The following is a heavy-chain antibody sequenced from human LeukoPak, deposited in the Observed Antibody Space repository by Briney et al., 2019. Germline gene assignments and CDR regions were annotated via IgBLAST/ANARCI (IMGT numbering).Heavy chain of an antibody. V-gene: IGHV3-23*01. CDR2: ISGSGDST. CDR3: AKDEAYYDFWSSGRYYYYMDV. D-gene: IGHD3-3*01. CDR1: GFTFSRDV. Sequence: GGSLRLSCAASGFTFSRDVMNWVRQAPGKGLEWVSAISGSGDSTYYADSVKGRFTISRDNSKNMLYLQMNSLRVEDTAVYYCAKDEAYYDFWSSGRYYYYMDVWGEGTTVTVS. J-gene: IGHJ6*03.